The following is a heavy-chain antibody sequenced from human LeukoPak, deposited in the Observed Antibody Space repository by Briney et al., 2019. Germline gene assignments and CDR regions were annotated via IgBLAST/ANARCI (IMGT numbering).Heavy chain of an antibody. D-gene: IGHD6-13*01. CDR2: ISGSGAST. Sequence: GESLRLSCAASGFSVSMKYMTWVRQAPGKGLEWVSGISGSGASTFFRDSVKGRFNISRDNVKNTLYLHMKSLRVEDTAIYYCVKMSLTAAGRGRSWFDSWGQGTLVSVSS. V-gene: IGHV3-23*01. CDR1: GFSVSMKY. J-gene: IGHJ5*01. CDR3: VKMSLTAAGRGRSWFDS.